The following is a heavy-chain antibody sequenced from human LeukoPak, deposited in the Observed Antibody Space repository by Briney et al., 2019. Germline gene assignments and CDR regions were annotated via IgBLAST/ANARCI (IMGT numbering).Heavy chain of an antibody. D-gene: IGHD5-18*01. Sequence: GGSLRLSCAASGFTVSSNYMSWVRQAPGKGLEWVAVISYDGSNKYYADSVKGRFTISRDNSKNTLYLQMNSLRAEDTAVYYCAKDQRGYSYDYGGEDYWGQGTLVTVSS. CDR2: ISYDGSNK. V-gene: IGHV3-30*18. CDR1: GFTVSSNY. CDR3: AKDQRGYSYDYGGEDY. J-gene: IGHJ4*02.